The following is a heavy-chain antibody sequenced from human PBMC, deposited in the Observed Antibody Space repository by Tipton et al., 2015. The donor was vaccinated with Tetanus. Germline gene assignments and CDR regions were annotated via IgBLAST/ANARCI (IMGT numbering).Heavy chain of an antibody. CDR2: IRSKAYGGTT. CDR3: TTTDDNIVLMVYDYGGSDAFDI. CDR1: GFTFGDYA. V-gene: IGHV3-49*03. D-gene: IGHD2-8*01. Sequence: SLRLSCTASGFTFGDYAMSWFRQAPGKGLEWVGFIRSKAYGGTTEYAASVKGRFTISRDDSKSIAYLQMNGLKTEDTAVYYCTTTDDNIVLMVYDYGGSDAFDIWGQGTMVTVSS. J-gene: IGHJ3*02.